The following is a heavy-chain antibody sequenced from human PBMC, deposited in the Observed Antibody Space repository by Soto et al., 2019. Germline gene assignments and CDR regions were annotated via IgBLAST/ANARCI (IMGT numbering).Heavy chain of an antibody. J-gene: IGHJ4*02. Sequence: QVQLVQSGAEVKKPGSPVRVSCTASGDTFNFYTISWVRQVPGQGPEWMGRIIPMLGMSNYAQKFQGRVTIMADKSTSTVYMNLSGLTSEDTAVYYCATNYGSGSTHFDYWGQGTRVTVSS. V-gene: IGHV1-69*02. D-gene: IGHD3-10*01. CDR3: ATNYGSGSTHFDY. CDR2: IIPMLGMS. CDR1: GDTFNFYT.